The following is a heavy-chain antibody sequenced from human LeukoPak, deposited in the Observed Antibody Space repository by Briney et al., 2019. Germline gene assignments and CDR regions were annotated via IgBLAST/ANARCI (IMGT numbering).Heavy chain of an antibody. CDR1: GFTFNRYA. CDR2: ISYDGSNK. V-gene: IGHV3-30-3*01. CDR3: ARDRNLDS. Sequence: GGSLRLSCAASGFTFNRYAIHWVRQAPGKGLERVAFISYDGSNKYFADSVKGRFTISRDNSKNTVYLQMDSLRAEDTAVYYCARDRNLDSWGQGTLVTVSS. J-gene: IGHJ4*02.